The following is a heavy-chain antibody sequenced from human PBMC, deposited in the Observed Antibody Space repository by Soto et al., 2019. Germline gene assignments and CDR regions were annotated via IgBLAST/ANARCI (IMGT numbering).Heavy chain of an antibody. CDR1: GYSFTIYW. CDR3: ARNPEYYYDSSGYYLYYFDY. Sequence: GESLKISCKGSGYSFTIYWISWVRQMPGKGLEWMGRIDPSDSYTNYSPSFQGHVTISADKSISTAYLQWSSLKASDTAMYYCARNPEYYYDSSGYYLYYFDYWGQGTLVNRLL. V-gene: IGHV5-10-1*01. CDR2: IDPSDSYT. J-gene: IGHJ4*02. D-gene: IGHD3-22*01.